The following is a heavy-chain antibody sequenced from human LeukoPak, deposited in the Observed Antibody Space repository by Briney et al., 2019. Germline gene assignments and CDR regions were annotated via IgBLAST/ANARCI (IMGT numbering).Heavy chain of an antibody. J-gene: IGHJ4*02. CDR2: IKQGGSEK. Sequence: PGGSLRLSCAASGFTFSSYWMSWVRQAPGKGLEWVANIKQGGSEKYYVDSVKGRFTISRDNARNSLYLQMNSLRAEDTAVYYCARAPYCIGGSCRFDYWGQGTLVTVSS. V-gene: IGHV3-7*03. D-gene: IGHD2-15*01. CDR3: ARAPYCIGGSCRFDY. CDR1: GFTFSSYW.